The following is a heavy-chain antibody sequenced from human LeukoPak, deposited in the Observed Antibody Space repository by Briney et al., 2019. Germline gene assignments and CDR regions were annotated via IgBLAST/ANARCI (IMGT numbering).Heavy chain of an antibody. Sequence: SETLSLTCTVSGDSIDNSQWTWIRQSAGKGLEWIGRIYTSGSTNYNPSLKSRVTISVDTSKNQFSLRLTSVTAADTAVYYCARQTGSGLFILPGGQGTLVTVSS. CDR2: IYTSGST. D-gene: IGHD3/OR15-3a*01. CDR3: ARQTGSGLFILP. V-gene: IGHV4-4*07. J-gene: IGHJ4*02. CDR1: GDSIDNSQ.